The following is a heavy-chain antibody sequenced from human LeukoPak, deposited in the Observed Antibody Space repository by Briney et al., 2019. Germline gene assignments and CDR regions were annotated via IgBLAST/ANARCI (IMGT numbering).Heavy chain of an antibody. J-gene: IGHJ4*02. D-gene: IGHD1-14*01. CDR1: GFTFSSYG. CDR2: IWYDGSNK. Sequence: SGGSLRLSCAASGFTFSSYGMHWVRQAPGKGLEWVAVIWYDGSNKYYADSVKGRFTISRDNSKNTLYLQMNSLIAEDTAVYYCAKDRDLAAPSYRYFDCWGPGTLVTVSS. CDR3: AKDRDLAAPSYRYFDC. V-gene: IGHV3-33*06.